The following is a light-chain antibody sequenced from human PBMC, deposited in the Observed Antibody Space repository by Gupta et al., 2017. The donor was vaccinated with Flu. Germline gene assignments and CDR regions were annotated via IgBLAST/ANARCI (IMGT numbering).Light chain of an antibody. V-gene: IGLV8-61*01. J-gene: IGLJ2*01. CDR1: SGSVSTSYF. CDR2: NTY. Sequence: QTVVTQEPSFSVSPGGTVTLTCGLSSGSVSTSYFPSWYQQTPGQTPRTLIYNTYTRSSGVPDRFSGSILGNKAALTITGAQADDESDYYCVLYMGNGISVFGGGTKLTVL. CDR3: VLYMGNGISV.